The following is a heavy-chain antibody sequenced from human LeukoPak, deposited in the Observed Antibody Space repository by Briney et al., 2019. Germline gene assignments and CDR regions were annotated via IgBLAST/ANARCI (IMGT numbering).Heavy chain of an antibody. Sequence: GGSLRLSCAASGFTFSSYEMNWVRQAPGKGLEWVSYISNSGSSGSSIHYADSVKGRFTISRDNAKNSLYLQMNSLRAEDTAVYYCARGIYGGHGYFDYWGQGTLVTVSS. J-gene: IGHJ4*02. V-gene: IGHV3-48*03. D-gene: IGHD4/OR15-4a*01. CDR1: GFTFSSYE. CDR2: ISNSGSSGSSI. CDR3: ARGIYGGHGYFDY.